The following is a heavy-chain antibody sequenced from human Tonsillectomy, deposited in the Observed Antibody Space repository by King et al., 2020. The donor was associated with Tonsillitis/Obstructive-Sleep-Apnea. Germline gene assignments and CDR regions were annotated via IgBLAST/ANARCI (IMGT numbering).Heavy chain of an antibody. J-gene: IGHJ5*02. V-gene: IGHV1-2*02. D-gene: IGHD2-15*01. CDR1: GYTFTGYY. CDR3: ARDGYCSGGSGNNWFDP. CDR2: INPNSGGT. Sequence: QLVQSGAEVKKPGASVKVSCKASGYTFTGYYMHWVRQAPGQGLEWMGWINPNSGGTNYAQRFQGRVTMTRDTSISTAYMELSRLRADDTAVYYCARDGYCSGGSGNNWFDPWGEGTLVTVSS.